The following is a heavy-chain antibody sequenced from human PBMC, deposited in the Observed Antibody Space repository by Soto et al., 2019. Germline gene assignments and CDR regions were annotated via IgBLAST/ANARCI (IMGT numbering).Heavy chain of an antibody. D-gene: IGHD3-22*01. CDR3: ARRGGYDSSGYLKHSFKLYFDY. CDR2: INHSGST. V-gene: IGHV4-34*01. Sequence: PSETLSLTCAVYGGSFSGYYWSWIRQPPGKGLEWIGEINHSGSTNYNPSLKSRVTISVDTSKNQFSLKLSSVTAADTAVYYCARRGGYDSSGYLKHSFKLYFDYWGQGTLVTVSS. J-gene: IGHJ4*02. CDR1: GGSFSGYY.